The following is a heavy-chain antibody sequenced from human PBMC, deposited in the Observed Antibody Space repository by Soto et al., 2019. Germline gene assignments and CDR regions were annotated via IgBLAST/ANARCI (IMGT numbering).Heavy chain of an antibody. V-gene: IGHV3-23*01. D-gene: IGHD3-9*01. Sequence: EVQLLESGEGLVQPGGSLKLSCAASGFTFSSYAMSWVRQAPGKGLEWVSGIGGSGGNTYYADSVKGRFTISRDNSXYTLFLQMNSLRAEDTAEYYCARVVRYFDTPYGMDVWGQGTTVTVSS. CDR3: ARVVRYFDTPYGMDV. CDR1: GFTFSSYA. J-gene: IGHJ6*02. CDR2: IGGSGGNT.